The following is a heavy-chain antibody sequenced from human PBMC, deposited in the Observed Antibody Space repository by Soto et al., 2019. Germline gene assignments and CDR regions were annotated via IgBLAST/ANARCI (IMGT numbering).Heavy chain of an antibody. CDR2: IYWDVDK. Sequence: QITLKESGPTLVKPTQPLTLTCTFSGFSLSTSDVGVGWIRQPPGKALQWLALIYWDVDKGYSPSLKSRLTITNDTSKHQVVLTMTNVDPMDTATYFCAHSKYSRSSFDFWGQGTLVTVSS. CDR1: GFSLSTSDVG. V-gene: IGHV2-5*02. D-gene: IGHD6-6*01. CDR3: AHSKYSRSSFDF. J-gene: IGHJ4*02.